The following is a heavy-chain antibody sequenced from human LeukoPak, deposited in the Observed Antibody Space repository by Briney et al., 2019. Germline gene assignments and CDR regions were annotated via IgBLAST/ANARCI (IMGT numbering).Heavy chain of an antibody. V-gene: IGHV3-30-3*01. J-gene: IGHJ4*02. CDR2: ISYDGDKK. CDR3: ARDSGYSTGYYPSGY. D-gene: IGHD3-22*01. CDR1: GFTLNSHA. Sequence: PGGSLRLSCTASGFTLNSHAMHWVRQAPGKGLEWLAVISYDGDKKHYADSVKGRFTISRDDSKNTLNLQMNSLRAEDTAVYYCARDSGYSTGYYPSGYWGQGTLVTVSS.